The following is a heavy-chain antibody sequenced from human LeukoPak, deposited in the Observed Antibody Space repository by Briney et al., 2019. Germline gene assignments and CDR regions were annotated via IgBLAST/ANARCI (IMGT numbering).Heavy chain of an antibody. CDR3: AKDSAQPVWWNNWFDP. CDR2: ISWNSGSI. CDR1: GFTFDDYA. Sequence: GRSLRLSCAASGFTFDDYAMHRVRQAPGKGLEWVSGISWNSGSIGYADSVKGRFTISRDNAKNSLYLQMNSLRAEDTAIYYCAKDSAQPVWWNNWFDPWGQGTLVSVSS. V-gene: IGHV3-9*01. J-gene: IGHJ5*02. D-gene: IGHD4/OR15-4a*01.